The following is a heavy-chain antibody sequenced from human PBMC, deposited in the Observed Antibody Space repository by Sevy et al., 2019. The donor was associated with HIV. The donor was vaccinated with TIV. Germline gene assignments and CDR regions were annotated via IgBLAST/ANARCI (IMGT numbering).Heavy chain of an antibody. J-gene: IGHJ1*01. D-gene: IGHD6-13*01. CDR1: GFTFSSYA. V-gene: IGHV3-23*01. CDR2: ISGSGGST. Sequence: GGSLRLSCAASGFTFSSYAMSWVRQAPGKGLEWFSAISGSGGSTYYADSVKGRFTISRDNSKNTLYLQMNSLRAEDTAVYYCAKQVPTNRIAAAGTGYFQHWGQGTLVTVSS. CDR3: AKQVPTNRIAAAGTGYFQH.